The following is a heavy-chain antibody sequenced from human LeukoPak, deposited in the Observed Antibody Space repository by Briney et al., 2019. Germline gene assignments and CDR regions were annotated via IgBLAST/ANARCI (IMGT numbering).Heavy chain of an antibody. CDR1: GFTFSSYA. Sequence: PGGSLRLSCAASGFTFSSYAMSWVRQAPGKGLEWVSAISGSGGSTYYADSVKGRFTISRDDSKSTLYLQMNSLRAEDTAVYYCAKDKNVADSSGYYFAYWGQGTLVTVSS. J-gene: IGHJ4*02. D-gene: IGHD3-22*01. CDR2: ISGSGGST. CDR3: AKDKNVADSSGYYFAY. V-gene: IGHV3-23*01.